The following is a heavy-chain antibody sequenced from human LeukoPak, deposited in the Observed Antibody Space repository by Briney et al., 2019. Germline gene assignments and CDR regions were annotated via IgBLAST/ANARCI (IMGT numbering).Heavy chain of an antibody. D-gene: IGHD2-2*01. CDR2: MNPNSGNT. CDR3: ARGPSIVVVLYYYYHGMDV. J-gene: IGHJ6*02. Sequence: ASVKVSCKASGYTFTSYDINWVRQATGQGLEWMGWMNPNSGNTGYAQKFQGRVTMTRNTSISTAYMELSSLRSEDTAVYYCARGPSIVVVLYYYYHGMDVWGQGTTVTVSS. CDR1: GYTFTSYD. V-gene: IGHV1-8*01.